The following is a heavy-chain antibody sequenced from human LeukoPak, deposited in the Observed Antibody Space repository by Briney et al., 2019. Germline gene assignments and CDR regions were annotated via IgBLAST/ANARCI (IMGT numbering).Heavy chain of an antibody. CDR1: GGSFSGYY. CDR2: INHSGST. J-gene: IGHJ4*02. D-gene: IGHD3-16*01. V-gene: IGHV4-34*01. Sequence: SETLSLTCAVYGGSFSGYYWSWIRQPPGKGLEWIGEINHSGSTNNNPSLKSRMTISVDTSKNQFSLKLSSVTAADTAVYYCARTRGTSGVMIFDYWGQGTLVTVSS. CDR3: ARTRGTSGVMIFDY.